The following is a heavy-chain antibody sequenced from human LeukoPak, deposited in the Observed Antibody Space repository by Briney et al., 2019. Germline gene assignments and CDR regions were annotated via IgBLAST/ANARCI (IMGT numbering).Heavy chain of an antibody. Sequence: GGSLRLSCAASGFTFSSYAMSWVRQAPGKGLEWVSAISGSGGSTNYADSVKGRFTISRDNSKKTLYLQMNSLRAEDTAVYYCTAAGRTVNDYWGQGTLVTVSS. V-gene: IGHV3-23*01. J-gene: IGHJ4*02. D-gene: IGHD6-13*01. CDR3: TAAGRTVNDY. CDR2: ISGSGGST. CDR1: GFTFSSYA.